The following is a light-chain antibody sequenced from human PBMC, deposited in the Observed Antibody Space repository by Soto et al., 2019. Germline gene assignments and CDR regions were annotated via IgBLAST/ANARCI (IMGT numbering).Light chain of an antibody. CDR2: DAS. CDR3: QHTRT. Sequence: DFQMTQSPSTLSASVGDRVTITCRASQNINNWVAWYQQKPGKAAKFLIYDASTLQRGVPSRFSGSGCGTEFSLTISSLQPDDFGSYYCQHTRTFGQGTKVEIK. CDR1: QNINNW. J-gene: IGKJ1*01. V-gene: IGKV1-5*01.